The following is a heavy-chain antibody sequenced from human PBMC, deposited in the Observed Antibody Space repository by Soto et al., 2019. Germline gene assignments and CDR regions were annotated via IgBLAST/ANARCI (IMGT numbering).Heavy chain of an antibody. V-gene: IGHV4-30-4*08. CDR2: IYYNGNT. CDR3: ARATTVTSSFFYYGLDV. CDR1: GGSISNDDFY. D-gene: IGHD4-17*01. J-gene: IGHJ6*02. Sequence: QVQLQESGPGLVKPSQTLSLTCTVSGGSISNDDFYWSWIRQPPGKGLEWIGHIYYNGNTYYNPSFKSRLTMSLDTSQNQFSLHLSSVIAADSSSHFCARATTVTSSFFYYGLDVWGQGTTVTVSS.